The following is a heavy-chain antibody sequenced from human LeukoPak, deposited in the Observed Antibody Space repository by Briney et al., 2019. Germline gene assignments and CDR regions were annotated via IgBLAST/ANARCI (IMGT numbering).Heavy chain of an antibody. J-gene: IGHJ4*02. CDR1: GFTFSSYW. CDR3: ARFHPNWGLDY. Sequence: PGGSLRLSCAASGFTFSSYWMSWVRQAPGKGLEWVSSISRSNNKYYADSVKGRFTISRDNAKNSLYLQMNSLRAEDTAVYYCARFHPNWGLDYWGQGILVTVSS. CDR2: ISRSNNK. V-gene: IGHV3-21*04. D-gene: IGHD7-27*01.